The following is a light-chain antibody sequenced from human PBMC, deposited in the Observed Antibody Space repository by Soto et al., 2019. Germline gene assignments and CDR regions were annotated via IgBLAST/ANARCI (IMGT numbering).Light chain of an antibody. CDR3: QQTRSGIT. V-gene: IGKV1-39*01. CDR2: AAS. Sequence: DIQLTQSPPSLSSTGGDIFTITGRASQTIDSYLNWFQQKPGMAPKLLIYAASKLQSGVPSRFRGSGSGTDFTLTIDTLQPDDFASYYCQQTRSGITFGQGTRLEIK. CDR1: QTIDSY. J-gene: IGKJ5*01.